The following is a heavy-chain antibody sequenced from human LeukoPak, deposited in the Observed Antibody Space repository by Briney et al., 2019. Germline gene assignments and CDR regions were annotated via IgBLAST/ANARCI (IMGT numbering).Heavy chain of an antibody. J-gene: IGHJ4*02. V-gene: IGHV4-59*01. Sequence: SETLSLTCTVSGGSISSNYWSWIRQPPGKGLEWIGYIYYSGSTNYNPSLKSRVTISVDTSKNQFSLKLSSVTAADTAVYYCARDVGGDYTGDYFDYWGQGTLVTVSS. CDR1: GGSISSNY. CDR3: ARDVGGDYTGDYFDY. CDR2: IYYSGST. D-gene: IGHD4-17*01.